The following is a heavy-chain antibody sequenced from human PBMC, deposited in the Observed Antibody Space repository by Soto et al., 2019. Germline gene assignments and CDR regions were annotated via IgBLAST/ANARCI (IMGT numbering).Heavy chain of an antibody. V-gene: IGHV3-9*01. CDR2: INWNSGST. D-gene: IGHD4-17*01. CDR3: AKDRDYGDYVDAFDV. CDR1: GFTFDDYA. Sequence: QPGGTPRLSSVASGFTFDDYAMHWVRHTPGKGLEWVSGINWNSGSTDYVDSVKGRFTISRDNAKNSLYLEMNSLRPEDTGMYYCAKDRDYGDYVDAFDVWGQGAKV. J-gene: IGHJ3*01.